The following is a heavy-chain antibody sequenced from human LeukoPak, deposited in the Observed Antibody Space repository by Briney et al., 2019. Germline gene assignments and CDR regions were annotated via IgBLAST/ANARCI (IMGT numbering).Heavy chain of an antibody. CDR2: IYPGDSDT. CDR1: GYSFTRYW. D-gene: IGHD5-24*01. V-gene: IGHV5-51*01. J-gene: IGHJ4*02. Sequence: GESLKISWKGSGYSFTRYWLGRVRQVPGKGLEWMGIIYPGDSDTRYSPSFQGQVTISTDKSISTAYLQWSSLKASDTAMYYCARGDGYNPLDYWGQGTLVTVSS. CDR3: ARGDGYNPLDY.